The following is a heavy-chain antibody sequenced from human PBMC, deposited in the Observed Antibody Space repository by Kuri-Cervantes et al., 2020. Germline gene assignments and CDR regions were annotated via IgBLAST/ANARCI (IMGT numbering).Heavy chain of an antibody. Sequence: ASVMVSCKASGYTFSSYGISWVRQAPGQGLEWMGWINPNSGGTNYAQQFQGRVTMTRDAPISTAYMELRRLRSGDTAVYYCARDLQQQLVRWGQGTLVTVSS. CDR1: GYTFSSYG. V-gene: IGHV1-2*02. D-gene: IGHD6-13*01. J-gene: IGHJ4*02. CDR3: ARDLQQQLVR. CDR2: INPNSGGT.